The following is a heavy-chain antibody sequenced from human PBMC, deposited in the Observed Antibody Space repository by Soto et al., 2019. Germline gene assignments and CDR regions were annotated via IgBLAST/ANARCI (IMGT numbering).Heavy chain of an antibody. Sequence: GGSLRLSCAASGFTFSSYSMNWVGQAPGKGLEWVSSISSSSSYIYYADSVKGRFTISRDNAKNSLYLQMNSLRAEDTAVYYCARDNFYYGYGMDFWGQGTTLTVSS. CDR3: ARDNFYYGYGMDF. CDR2: ISSSSSYI. D-gene: IGHD3-22*01. J-gene: IGHJ6*02. V-gene: IGHV3-21*01. CDR1: GFTFSSYS.